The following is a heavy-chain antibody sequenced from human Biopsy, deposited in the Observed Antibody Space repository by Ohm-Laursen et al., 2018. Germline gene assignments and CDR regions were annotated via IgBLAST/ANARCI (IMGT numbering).Heavy chain of an antibody. CDR2: IYSGGNT. CDR1: GDSLTSGPEN. CDR3: ASGGQWPRSHLNWFDP. D-gene: IGHD6-19*01. V-gene: IGHV4-61*01. J-gene: IGHJ5*02. Sequence: SETLSLTCPVSGDSLTSGPENWSWIRQSPGQGLEYIGFIYSGGNTNYNPSLQNRVTISVDTSKNQFSLKMTSVTAADTAVYYCASGGQWPRSHLNWFDPWGQGTLVTVSS.